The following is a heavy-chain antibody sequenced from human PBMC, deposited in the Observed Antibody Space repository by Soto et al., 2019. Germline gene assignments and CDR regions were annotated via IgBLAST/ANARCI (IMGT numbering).Heavy chain of an antibody. CDR2: ISYDGRNK. J-gene: IGHJ6*02. Sequence: PGGSLRLSCAASGFTFSGYGIHWVRQAPGKGLDWVAVISYDGRNKFYADSVKGRFTISRDNSENMVYLQMNSLRPEDTGLYYCAKVTFSGDYYYFYGMDVWGQGTTVTVSS. V-gene: IGHV3-30*18. CDR3: AKVTFSGDYYYFYGMDV. D-gene: IGHD1-26*01. CDR1: GFTFSGYG.